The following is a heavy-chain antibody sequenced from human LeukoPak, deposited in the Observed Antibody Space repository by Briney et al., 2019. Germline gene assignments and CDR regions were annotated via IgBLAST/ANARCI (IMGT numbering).Heavy chain of an antibody. CDR2: IYYSGST. J-gene: IGHJ3*02. D-gene: IGHD2-21*01. CDR1: GGSISSGDYY. CDR3: VRDSRGSSGAFDI. V-gene: IGHV4-30-4*08. Sequence: SETLSLTCTVSGGSISSGDYYWSWIRQPPGKGLEWIGYIYYSGSTYYNPSLKSRVTISVDTSKNQFSLKLSSVTAADTAVYYCVRDSRGSSGAFDIWGQGTMVTVSS.